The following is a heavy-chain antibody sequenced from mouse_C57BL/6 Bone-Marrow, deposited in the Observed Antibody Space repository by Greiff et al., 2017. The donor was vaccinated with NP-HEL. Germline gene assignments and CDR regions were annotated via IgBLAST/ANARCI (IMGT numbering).Heavy chain of an antibody. D-gene: IGHD2-5*01. Sequence: VQLQQSGAELARPGASVKLSCKASGYTFTSYGISWVKQRTGQGLEWIGEIYPRSGNTSYNEKFKGKATLTADKSSSTAYMELRILTSEDSAVYFGANDSNYWYCGVWGTGTTVTVSS. J-gene: IGHJ1*03. CDR2: IYPRSGNT. CDR1: GYTFTSYG. V-gene: IGHV1-81*01. CDR3: ANDSNYWYCGV.